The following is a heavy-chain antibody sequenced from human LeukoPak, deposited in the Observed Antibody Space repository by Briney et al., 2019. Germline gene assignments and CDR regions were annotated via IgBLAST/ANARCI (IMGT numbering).Heavy chain of an antibody. CDR2: MNPNSLNT. D-gene: IGHD3/OR15-3a*01. V-gene: IGHV1-8*01. CDR1: GYTFMSSD. Sequence: ASVKVSCKTSGYTFMSSDINCVRQATGQGLEWMGWMNPNSLNTGYGQRFQGRVTMTMNTSMSTAYMELSSLRSEDTAVYYCARALSWTTESYYYMDVWRKGTTVTVS. J-gene: IGHJ6*03. CDR3: ARALSWTTESYYYMDV.